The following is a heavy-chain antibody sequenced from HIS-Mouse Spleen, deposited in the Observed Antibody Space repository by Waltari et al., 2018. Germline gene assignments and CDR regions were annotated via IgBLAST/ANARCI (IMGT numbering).Heavy chain of an antibody. V-gene: IGHV3-23*01. Sequence: EVQLLESGGGLVQPGGSLRLSCAASGFPFSSYALSWVRQAPGKGMEGVSAISGSGGSTYYADSVKGRFTISRDNSKNTLYLQMNSLRAEDTAVYYCAQNYYGSGSYYYWGQGTLVTVSS. CDR3: AQNYYGSGSYYY. J-gene: IGHJ4*02. CDR1: GFPFSSYA. CDR2: ISGSGGST. D-gene: IGHD3-10*01.